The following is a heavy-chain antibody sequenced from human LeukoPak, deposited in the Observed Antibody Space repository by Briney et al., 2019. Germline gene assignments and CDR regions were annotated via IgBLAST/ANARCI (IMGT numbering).Heavy chain of an antibody. CDR1: GCTFTSYY. V-gene: IGHV1-46*01. D-gene: IGHD5-12*01. CDR2: INPSGGST. J-gene: IGHJ3*02. Sequence: ASVKVSCKASGCTFTSYYMHWVRQAPGQGLEWMGIINPSGGSTSYAQKFQGRVTMTRDTSTSTVYMELSSLRSEDTAVYYCARVPGYSGYVLGDAFDIWGQGTMVTVSS. CDR3: ARVPGYSGYVLGDAFDI.